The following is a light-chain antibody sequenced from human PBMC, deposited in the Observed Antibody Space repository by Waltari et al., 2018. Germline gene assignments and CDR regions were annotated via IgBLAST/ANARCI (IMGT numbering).Light chain of an antibody. CDR3: QSYDISLSVV. CDR1: GSNIGAGHD. CDR2: GSS. Sequence: QSVLTQPPSVSGAPGQRVPISCTGSGSNIGAGHDAHWYQQLPRAAPKLPIYGSSSRPLGVPDRFFGSTSGTSASLAITGLQAEDEADYYCQSYDISLSVVFGGGTKLTVL. V-gene: IGLV1-40*01. J-gene: IGLJ3*02.